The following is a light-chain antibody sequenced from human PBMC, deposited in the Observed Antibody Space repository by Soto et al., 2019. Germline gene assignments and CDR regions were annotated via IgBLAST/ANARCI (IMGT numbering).Light chain of an antibody. CDR3: QHSYSTSWT. V-gene: IGKV1-39*01. Sequence: DIQMTQSPSSLSASVGDRVTITCRASQSISSYLNWYQQKPGKAPKLLIYAASSLQSGVPSRFSGSGSGTDFTLTISSLQPADFATYYCQHSYSTSWTFGQGTKVEIK. CDR2: AAS. CDR1: QSISSY. J-gene: IGKJ1*01.